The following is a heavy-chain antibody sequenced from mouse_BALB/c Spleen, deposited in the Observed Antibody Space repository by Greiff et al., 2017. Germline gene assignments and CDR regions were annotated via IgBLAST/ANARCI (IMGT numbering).Heavy chain of an antibody. CDR2: ISSGGSYT. D-gene: IGHD2-14*01. V-gene: IGHV5-9-3*01. J-gene: IGHJ3*01. Sequence: EVQVVESGGGLVKPGGSLKLSCAASGFTFSSYAMSWVRQTPEKRLEWVATISSGGSYTYYPDSVKGRFTISRDNAKNTLYLQRSSLRSEDTAMYYCARQNRYDEAWFAYWGQGTLVTVSA. CDR1: GFTFSSYA. CDR3: ARQNRYDEAWFAY.